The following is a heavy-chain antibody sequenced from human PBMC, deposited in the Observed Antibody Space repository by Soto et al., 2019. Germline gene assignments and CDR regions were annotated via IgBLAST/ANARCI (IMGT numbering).Heavy chain of an antibody. J-gene: IGHJ6*02. CDR2: ISYDGSNK. D-gene: IGHD3-3*01. CDR1: GFTFSSYG. Sequence: PGGSLRLSCAASGFTFSSYGMHWVRQAPGKGLEWVAVISYDGSNKYYADSVKGRFTISRDNSKNTLYLQMNSLRAEDTAVYYCAKDLGNYDFWSAYNGMDXWGQRTTGTVSS. V-gene: IGHV3-30*18. CDR3: AKDLGNYDFWSAYNGMDX.